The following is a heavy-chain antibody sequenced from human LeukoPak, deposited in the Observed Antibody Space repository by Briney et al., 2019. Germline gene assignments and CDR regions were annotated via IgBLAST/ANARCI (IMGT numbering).Heavy chain of an antibody. CDR2: ISAYNGNT. V-gene: IGHV1-18*01. D-gene: IGHD2-15*01. CDR1: GYTFTSYG. J-gene: IGHJ4*02. CDR3: ARALYCSGGSRYSGSIDS. Sequence: ASVKVSCKASGYTFTSYGITWVRQAPGQGLECMGWISAYNGNTNYAQKLQGRVTMTTDTSTSTAYMELRSLRCDDTAVYYCARALYCSGGSRYSGSIDSWGQGTLVTVSS.